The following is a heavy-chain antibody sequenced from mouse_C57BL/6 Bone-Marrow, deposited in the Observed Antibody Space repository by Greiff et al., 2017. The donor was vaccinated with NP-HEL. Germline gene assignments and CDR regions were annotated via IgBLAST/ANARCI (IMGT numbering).Heavy chain of an antibody. Sequence: DVKLVESGGGLVKPGGSLKLSCAASGFTFSSYAMSWVRQTPEKRLEWVATISDGGSYTYYPDNVKGRFTISRDNAKNNLYLQMSHLKSEDTAMYYCARDRVWLRGAYYYAMDYWGQGTSVTVSS. CDR2: ISDGGSYT. D-gene: IGHD2-2*01. CDR1: GFTFSSYA. V-gene: IGHV5-4*01. J-gene: IGHJ4*01. CDR3: ARDRVWLRGAYYYAMDY.